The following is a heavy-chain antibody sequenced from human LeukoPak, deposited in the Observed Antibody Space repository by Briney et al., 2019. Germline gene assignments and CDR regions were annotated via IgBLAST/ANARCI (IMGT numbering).Heavy chain of an antibody. V-gene: IGHV3-66*01. CDR2: IHNSGGT. CDR1: GFNVSSKY. CDR3: ARNYYGRGAFAY. J-gene: IGHJ4*02. D-gene: IGHD3-10*01. Sequence: PGGSLRLSCAASGFNVSSKYMSWVRQAPGKGLEWVSVIHNSGGTYYAASVRGRFTISRDNSKNTLCLQMGSLRAEDTAVYFCARNYYGRGAFAYWGQGTLVTVSS.